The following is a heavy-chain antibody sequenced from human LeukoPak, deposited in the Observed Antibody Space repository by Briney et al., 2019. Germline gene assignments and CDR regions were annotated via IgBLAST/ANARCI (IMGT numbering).Heavy chain of an antibody. V-gene: IGHV3-11*03. D-gene: IGHD6-13*01. CDR1: GFTVSSNY. Sequence: GGSLRLSCAASGFTVSSNYMSWVRQAPGQGLEWVAYISHSSGFTNYADSVKGRFAISRDNAKNSLYLQMDSLRAEDTAIYYCAKLFEAYSSSWIDYWGQGNLVTVSS. CDR2: ISHSSGFT. CDR3: AKLFEAYSSSWIDY. J-gene: IGHJ4*02.